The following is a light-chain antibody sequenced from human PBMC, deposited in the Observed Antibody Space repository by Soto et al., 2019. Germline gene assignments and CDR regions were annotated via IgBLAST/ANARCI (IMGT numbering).Light chain of an antibody. V-gene: IGKV3-15*01. Sequence: IMMTQSPATLSVSPGERATLSCRASQSVNSKLAWYQQKPGQAPRLLMHDASTRATGIPARFSGSGSGTEFTLTISSLQSEGFAVYYCQQYNNWPLGFGGGTKVEIK. CDR2: DAS. J-gene: IGKJ4*01. CDR1: QSVNSK. CDR3: QQYNNWPLG.